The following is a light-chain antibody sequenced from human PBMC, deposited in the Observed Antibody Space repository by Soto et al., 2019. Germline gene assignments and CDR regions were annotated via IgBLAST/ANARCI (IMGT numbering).Light chain of an antibody. CDR3: QQYGSSPTLYT. Sequence: EIVLTQSPGTLSLSPGERATLSCRASQRVSSSYLAWYQQKPGQAPRLLIYGASSRAAGIPDRFSGSGSGTYFTLTISRLEPEDFAVYYCQQYGSSPTLYTFGQGTKLEIK. CDR2: GAS. V-gene: IGKV3-20*01. J-gene: IGKJ2*01. CDR1: QRVSSSY.